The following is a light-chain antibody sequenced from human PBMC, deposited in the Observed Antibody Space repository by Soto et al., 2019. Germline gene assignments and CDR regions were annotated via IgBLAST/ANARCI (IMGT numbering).Light chain of an antibody. J-gene: IGKJ2*01. V-gene: IGKV3-15*01. CDR3: QQYNDWPPYT. CDR1: QSVSSN. Sequence: EIVMTQSPATLSVSPGDSATLSCRASQSVSSNLAWYQQKPGQAPRLLIYGSSTRATAVPARFSGSGSGTDFTLTISSLQSEDFAVYYCQQYNDWPPYTFGQGTKLAIK. CDR2: GSS.